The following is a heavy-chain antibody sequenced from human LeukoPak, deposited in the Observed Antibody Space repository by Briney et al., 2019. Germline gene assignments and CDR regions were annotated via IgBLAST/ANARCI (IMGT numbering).Heavy chain of an antibody. CDR1: GVTLSNYA. CDR3: AKHKENYGDSCLDDN. J-gene: IGHJ4*02. V-gene: IGHV3-23*01. CDR2: ISGSGGRT. Sequence: GGSLRLSCVASGVTLSNYAMSWARQAPGKGLEWVSAISGSGGRTDHADSVKGRFTVSRDNSKNTVSLQMNSLRAEDTAIYFCAKHKENYGDSCLDDNWGQGTLVTVSS. D-gene: IGHD4-17*01.